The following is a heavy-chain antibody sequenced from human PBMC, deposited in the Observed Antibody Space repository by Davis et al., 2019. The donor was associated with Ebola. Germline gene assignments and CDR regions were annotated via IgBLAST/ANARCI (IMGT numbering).Heavy chain of an antibody. D-gene: IGHD6-13*01. V-gene: IGHV1-18*01. CDR3: ARSFGSSWYDY. CDR2: ISAYNGNT. CDR1: VYTFTRYA. J-gene: IGHJ4*02. Sequence: SVPVSRQASVYTFTRYAMNRVRQPPGQGLEWMGWISAYNGNTNYAQKLQGRVTMTTDTSTSTAYMELRSLRSDDTAVYYCARSFGSSWYDYWGQGTLVTVSS.